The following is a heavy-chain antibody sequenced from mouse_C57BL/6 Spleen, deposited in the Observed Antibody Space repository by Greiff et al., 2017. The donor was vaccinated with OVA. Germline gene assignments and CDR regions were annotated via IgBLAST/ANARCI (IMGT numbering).Heavy chain of an antibody. CDR3: ERGVYDTLYAMDY. V-gene: IGHV1-64*01. CDR2: IHPNSGST. J-gene: IGHJ4*01. Sequence: QVQLKQPGAELVKPGASVKLSCKASGYTFTSYWMHWVKQRPGQGLEWIGMIHPNSGSTNYNEKFKSKATLTVDKSSSTAYMQLSSLTSEDSAVYYCERGVYDTLYAMDYWGQGTSVTVSS. CDR1: GYTFTSYW. D-gene: IGHD2-3*01.